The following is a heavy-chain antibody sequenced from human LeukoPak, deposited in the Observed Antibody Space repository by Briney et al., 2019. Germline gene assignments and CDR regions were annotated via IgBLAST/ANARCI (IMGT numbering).Heavy chain of an antibody. Sequence: PGGSLRLSCAASGFSFSSFAMTWVRQAPGKGLEWVSSISGGHYATYNTDSVKGRFTISRDNSKNTLYLQMNSLRADDTAVYYCTKDPNGDYVVAFDPWGQGTLVTVSS. D-gene: IGHD4-17*01. V-gene: IGHV3-23*01. CDR1: GFSFSSFA. CDR3: TKDPNGDYVVAFDP. J-gene: IGHJ5*02. CDR2: ISGGHYAT.